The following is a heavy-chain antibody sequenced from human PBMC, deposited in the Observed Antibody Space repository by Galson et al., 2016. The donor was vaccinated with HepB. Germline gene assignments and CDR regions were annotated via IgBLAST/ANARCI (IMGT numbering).Heavy chain of an antibody. Sequence: SLRLSCAASGFSFSTSGMSWVRQTPGRGLEWVSGITGSGAITHYADSMKGRFIMSRDNSKNTVYLDMNNLRAGDTAIYYCGKHGGFDYWGQGALVTVSS. CDR1: GFSFSTSG. CDR2: ITGSGAIT. J-gene: IGHJ4*02. V-gene: IGHV3-23*01. D-gene: IGHD3-16*01. CDR3: GKHGGFDY.